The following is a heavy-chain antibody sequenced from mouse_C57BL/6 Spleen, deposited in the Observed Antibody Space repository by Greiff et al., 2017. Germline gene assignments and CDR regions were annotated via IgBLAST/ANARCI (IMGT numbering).Heavy chain of an antibody. Sequence: QVHVKQPGAELVRPGSSVKLSCKASGSTFTSYWMHWVKQRPIQGLEWIGNIDPSDSVTHYNQKIKDKATLTVDKSSSTSYMQLSSLTSEDSAVYYCARGYYYGSSLDDWGQGTTLTVSS. CDR2: IDPSDSVT. CDR1: GSTFTSYW. V-gene: IGHV1-52*01. J-gene: IGHJ2*01. D-gene: IGHD1-1*01. CDR3: ARGYYYGSSLDD.